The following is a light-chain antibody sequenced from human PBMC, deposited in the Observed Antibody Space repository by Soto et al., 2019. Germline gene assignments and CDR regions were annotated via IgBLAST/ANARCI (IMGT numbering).Light chain of an antibody. CDR2: GAS. J-gene: IGKJ3*01. CDR1: QGIRSY. V-gene: IGKV1-9*01. Sequence: DIQLTQSPFFLSASVGDRVTITCRASQGIRSYLAWYQQRPGKAPELLIYGASTLRTGVASRFSGSGSGTELTVTISSLQPEDFATYFCQQLNIFPPLFTFGPGTKVDIK. CDR3: QQLNIFPPLFT.